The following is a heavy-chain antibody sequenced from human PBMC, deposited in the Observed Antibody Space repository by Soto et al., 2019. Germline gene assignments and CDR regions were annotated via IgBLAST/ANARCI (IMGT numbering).Heavy chain of an antibody. CDR2: IGSAGDT. D-gene: IGHD6-13*01. V-gene: IGHV3-13*01. J-gene: IGHJ4*02. CDR3: ARDKEQLVPRNYFDY. CDR1: GFTFSSYD. Sequence: GGSLRLSCAASGFTFSSYDIYWVRQPTAKGLEWVSSIGSAGDTFYPGSVKGRFASSRKSAKTSFDLQRNSLRVGDTAVYYCARDKEQLVPRNYFDYWGQGTLVTVSS.